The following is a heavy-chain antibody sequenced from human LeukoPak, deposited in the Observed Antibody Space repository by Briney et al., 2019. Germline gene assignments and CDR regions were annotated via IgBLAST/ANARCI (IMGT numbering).Heavy chain of an antibody. Sequence: PGGSLRLSCAASGVTFSDDYMSWIRDGPGKGLRRGSYISSSGSTIYYADSARGRFTISRDNAKNSLYLQMNSLRAEDTAVYYCARVAVRGYYFDYWGQGTLVSVSS. J-gene: IGHJ4*02. D-gene: IGHD3-10*02. CDR3: ARVAVRGYYFDY. V-gene: IGHV3-11*04. CDR2: ISSSGSTI. CDR1: GVTFSDDY.